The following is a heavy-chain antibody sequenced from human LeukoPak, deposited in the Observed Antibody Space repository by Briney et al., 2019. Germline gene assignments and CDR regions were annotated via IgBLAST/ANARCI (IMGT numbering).Heavy chain of an antibody. Sequence: GGSLRLSCAASGFSFSTYSMNWVRQAPGKGLEWVSHISSSSSTIYYADSVKGRFTISRDNAKNSLYLQMNSLRVEDTAVYYCARDSSGWYHWFDPWGQGTLVTVSS. J-gene: IGHJ5*02. CDR2: ISSSSSTI. CDR1: GFSFSTYS. V-gene: IGHV3-48*01. D-gene: IGHD6-19*01. CDR3: ARDSSGWYHWFDP.